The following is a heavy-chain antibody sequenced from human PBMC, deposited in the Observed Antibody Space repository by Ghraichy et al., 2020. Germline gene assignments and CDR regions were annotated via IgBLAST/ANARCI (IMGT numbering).Heavy chain of an antibody. CDR2: ISSSSSIR. Sequence: GGSLRLSCAVSGFTFSTYSMHWVRQAPGKGLEWVSYISSSSSIRYYADSVKGRFTISRDNAKNSLYLQINSLRAEDTAVYYCARYDTQIGWFDPWGQGTLVTVSS. D-gene: IGHD3-3*01. CDR1: GFTFSTYS. V-gene: IGHV3-48*04. CDR3: ARYDTQIGWFDP. J-gene: IGHJ5*02.